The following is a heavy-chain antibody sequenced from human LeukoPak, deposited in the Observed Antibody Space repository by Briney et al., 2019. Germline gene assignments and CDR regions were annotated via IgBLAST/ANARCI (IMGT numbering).Heavy chain of an antibody. CDR1: GGSFSGYY. D-gene: IGHD3-16*01. CDR3: ARGGMITFGNFDY. CDR2: INHSGST. Sequence: SETLSLTCAVCGGSFSGYYWSWIRQPPGKGLEWIGEINHSGSTNYNPSLKSRVTISVDTSKNQFSLKMRSVTAADTAVYYCARGGMITFGNFDYWGQGTLVTVSS. V-gene: IGHV4-34*01. J-gene: IGHJ4*02.